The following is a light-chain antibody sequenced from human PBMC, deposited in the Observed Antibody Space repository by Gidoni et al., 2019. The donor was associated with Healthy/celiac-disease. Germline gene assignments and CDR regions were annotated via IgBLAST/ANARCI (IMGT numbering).Light chain of an antibody. V-gene: IGKV2-30*01. J-gene: IGKJ5*01. CDR1: HSLVYSGGNTY. CDR3: MQGTHWPIT. Sequence: DVVMMQSPLSLPVTLGQPASSACRSSHSLVYSGGNTYLNWFQQRPGQSPRRLIDKVSSRDSGVPDRFSGSGSGTDFTLKSSRVEAEDVGVYYWMQGTHWPITFGQGTRLEIK. CDR2: KVS.